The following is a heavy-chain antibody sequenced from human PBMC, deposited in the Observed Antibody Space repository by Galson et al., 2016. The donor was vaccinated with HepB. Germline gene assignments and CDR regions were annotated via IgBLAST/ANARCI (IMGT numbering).Heavy chain of an antibody. CDR2: ISYSGST. D-gene: IGHD2-21*01. CDR3: ARVIHDSQASRRFDF. J-gene: IGHJ4*02. V-gene: IGHV4-31*03. Sequence: TLSLTCTVSGGSISSGAYYWSWVRRQPGKGLEWIGYISYSGSTYYNPSLKSRPTLSVDTSTNQFSLQLTSVTGADTAVYFCARVIHDSQASRRFDFWGQGTLVTVSS. CDR1: GGSISSGAYY.